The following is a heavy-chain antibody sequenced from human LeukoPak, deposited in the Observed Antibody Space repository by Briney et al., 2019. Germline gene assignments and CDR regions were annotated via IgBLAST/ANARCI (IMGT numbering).Heavy chain of an antibody. CDR1: GFTFSDYY. D-gene: IGHD2-2*01. V-gene: IGHV3-11*04. CDR3: AGADCSSTSCYELDY. Sequence: GGSLRLSCAGSGFTFSDYYMSWIRQAPGKGLEWVSYISSSDSTIYYTDSVKGRFTISRDNAKNSLYLQMNSLRADDKAVYYCAGADCSSTSCYELDYWGQGTLVTVSS. CDR2: ISSSDSTI. J-gene: IGHJ4*02.